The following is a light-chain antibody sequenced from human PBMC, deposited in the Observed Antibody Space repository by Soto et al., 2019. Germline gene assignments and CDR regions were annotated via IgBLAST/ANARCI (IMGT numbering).Light chain of an antibody. CDR1: SSNIVTNH. J-gene: IGLJ3*02. CDR3: AAWAASLSGWV. Sequence: QLVLTQPPSASGTPGQRVTISCSGSSSNIVTNHVYWYQHLPGTAPKLLIYRNSLRPSGVPDRFSGSKSGTSASLAISGIRSEDEADYYCAAWAASLSGWVFGGGTKLTVL. V-gene: IGLV1-47*01. CDR2: RNS.